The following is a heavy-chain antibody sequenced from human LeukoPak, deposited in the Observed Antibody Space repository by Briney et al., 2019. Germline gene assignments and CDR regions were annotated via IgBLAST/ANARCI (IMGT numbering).Heavy chain of an antibody. V-gene: IGHV3-7*03. J-gene: IGHJ4*02. Sequence: PGRSLRLSCAASGFTFSSYGMHWVRQAPGKGLEWVANMNQDGSEKNYVDSVKGRFTISRDNAKNTLHLQMNSLRAEDTAVYYCAKGTPFRNFDYWGQGTLVTVSS. CDR2: MNQDGSEK. D-gene: IGHD1-14*01. CDR3: AKGTPFRNFDY. CDR1: GFTFSSYG.